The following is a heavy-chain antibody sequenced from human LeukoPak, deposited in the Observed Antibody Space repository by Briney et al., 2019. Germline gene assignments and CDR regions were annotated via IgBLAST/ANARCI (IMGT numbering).Heavy chain of an antibody. CDR1: GGSFSGYY. J-gene: IGHJ6*03. CDR2: IKHSGST. Sequence: SETLSLTCAVYGGSFSGYYWSWIRQPPGKGLEWIGEIKHSGSTNYNPSLKSRVTISVDTSKNQFSLKLSSVTAADTAVYYCASLGESSSWLGGPYYYYYMDVWGKGTTVTVSS. CDR3: ASLGESSSWLGGPYYYYYMDV. V-gene: IGHV4-34*01. D-gene: IGHD6-13*01.